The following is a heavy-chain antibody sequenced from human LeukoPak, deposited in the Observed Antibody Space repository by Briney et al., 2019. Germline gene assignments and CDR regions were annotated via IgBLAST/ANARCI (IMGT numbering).Heavy chain of an antibody. D-gene: IGHD2/OR15-2a*01. J-gene: IGHJ4*02. Sequence: SGPTLVKPTQTLTLTCTFSGFSLRTSGMAVGWIRQPPGKALEWLALTYWDDDERYSPSLKSRLTITKDTSKNQVVLTMTNMDPVDTGTYYCERGNISPRPVGDYFDYWGQGTLVTVSA. V-gene: IGHV2-5*02. CDR3: ERGNISPRPVGDYFDY. CDR2: TYWDDDE. CDR1: GFSLRTSGMA.